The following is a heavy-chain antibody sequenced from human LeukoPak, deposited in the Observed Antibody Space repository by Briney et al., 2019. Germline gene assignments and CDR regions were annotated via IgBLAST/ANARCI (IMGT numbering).Heavy chain of an antibody. J-gene: IGHJ4*02. D-gene: IGHD1-1*01. Sequence: PGGSLRLSCAASGFTFSSYAMSGVRRAPGKGLEWVSYISSSGSTIYYADSVKGRFTISRDNAKNSLYLQMNSLRAEDTAVYYCARAPLGERYYFDYWGQGTLVTVSS. CDR2: ISSSGSTI. CDR3: ARAPLGERYYFDY. CDR1: GFTFSSYA. V-gene: IGHV3-48*03.